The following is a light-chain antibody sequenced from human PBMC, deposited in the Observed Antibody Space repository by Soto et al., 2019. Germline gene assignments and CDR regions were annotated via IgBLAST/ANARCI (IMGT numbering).Light chain of an antibody. Sequence: QLVLTQPPSVSGAPGQRVTISCTGNSSNLGAGYDVHWYQQLPGAAPKLVIFGNRNRPSGVPERFSASKSGTSASLAITGLPAEDEVDYYCQAYVYSLSATVFGGGSKQTLL. J-gene: IGLJ3*02. V-gene: IGLV1-40*01. CDR3: QAYVYSLSATV. CDR1: SSNLGAGYD. CDR2: GNR.